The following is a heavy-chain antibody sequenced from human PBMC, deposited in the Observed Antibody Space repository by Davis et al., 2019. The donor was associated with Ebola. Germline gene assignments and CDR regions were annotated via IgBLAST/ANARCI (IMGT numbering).Heavy chain of an antibody. J-gene: IGHJ6*02. V-gene: IGHV4-4*07. D-gene: IGHD4/OR15-4a*01. CDR1: GGSISSYY. CDR3: AGVPTAVYYYYGMDV. Sequence: PSETLSLTCTVSGGSISSYYWSWIRQPAGKGLEWIGRIYTSGSTNYNPSLKSRVTMSVDTSKNQFSLKLSSVTAADTAVYYCAGVPTAVYYYYGMDVWGQGTTVTVSS. CDR2: IYTSGST.